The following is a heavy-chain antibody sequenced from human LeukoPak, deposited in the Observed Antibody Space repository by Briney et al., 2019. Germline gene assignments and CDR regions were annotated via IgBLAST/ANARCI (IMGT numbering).Heavy chain of an antibody. CDR2: INWNSGSV. J-gene: IGHJ6*03. CDR3: ARGRGSDYYHYYYMDV. Sequence: GRSLRLSCAGSEFSIDDSAMHWVRQAPGKGLEWVSSINWNSGSVAYADSVKGRFTISRENAKNSLYLQMNSLRAEDMGLYYCARGRGSDYYHYYYMDVWGKGTTVTVSS. CDR1: EFSIDDSA. D-gene: IGHD6-19*01. V-gene: IGHV3-9*03.